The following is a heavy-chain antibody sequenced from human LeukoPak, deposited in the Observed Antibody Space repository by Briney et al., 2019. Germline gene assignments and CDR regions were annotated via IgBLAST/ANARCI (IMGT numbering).Heavy chain of an antibody. CDR3: AKGSIAAAGALDY. J-gene: IGHJ4*02. CDR2: ISYDGSNK. V-gene: IGHV3-30*18. D-gene: IGHD6-13*01. Sequence: GGSLRLSCAASGFTFSSYGMHWVRQAPGKGLEWVAVISYDGSNKYYADSVKGRFTISRDNSKNTLYLQMNSLRAEDTAVYYCAKGSIAAAGALDYWAREPWSPSPQ. CDR1: GFTFSSYG.